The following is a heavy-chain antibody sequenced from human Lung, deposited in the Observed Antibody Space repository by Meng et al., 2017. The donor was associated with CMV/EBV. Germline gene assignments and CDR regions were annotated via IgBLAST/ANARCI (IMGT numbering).Heavy chain of an antibody. V-gene: IGHV1-46*01. J-gene: IGHJ4*02. CDR2: VNPAGGDA. D-gene: IGHD5-12*01. CDR1: GYTFTSYY. Sequence: ASVKVSCKASGYTFTSYYLHWIRQAPGQGLEWMGIVNPAGGDATYARTFEGRVTMTRDRSTDTVYLELNRLTPEDPAVYYCARGGSINYWGQGTLVTVSS. CDR3: ARGGSINY.